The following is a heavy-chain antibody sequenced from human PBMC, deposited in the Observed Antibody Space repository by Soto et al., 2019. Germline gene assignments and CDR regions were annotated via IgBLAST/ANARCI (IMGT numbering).Heavy chain of an antibody. J-gene: IGHJ5*02. CDR2: INHSGST. D-gene: IGHD2-2*01. CDR1: GGSFSGYY. CDR3: ARSSHLRVVVVPAAIYWFDP. Sequence: SETLSLTCAVYGGSFSGYYWSWIRQPPGKGLEWIGEINHSGSTNYNPSLKSRVTISVDTSKNQFSLKLSSVTAAETAVYYCARSSHLRVVVVPAAIYWFDPWGQGTLVTVSS. V-gene: IGHV4-34*01.